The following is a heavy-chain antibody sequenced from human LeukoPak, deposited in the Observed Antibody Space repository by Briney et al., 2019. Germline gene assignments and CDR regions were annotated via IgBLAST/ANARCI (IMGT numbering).Heavy chain of an antibody. CDR2: INPNSGGT. J-gene: IGHJ4*02. D-gene: IGHD3-10*01. Sequence: ASVKVSCKPSGYIFIGYYMHWVRQAPGQGLEWMGWINPNSGGTNYAQKFQGRVTMTRDTSISTAYMELSRLRSDDTAVYYCARRRAGSGSEIDYWGQGTLVTVSS. V-gene: IGHV1-2*02. CDR3: ARRRAGSGSEIDY. CDR1: GYIFIGYY.